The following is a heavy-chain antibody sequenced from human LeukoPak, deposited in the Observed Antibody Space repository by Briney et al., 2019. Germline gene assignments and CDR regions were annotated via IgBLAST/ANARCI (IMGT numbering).Heavy chain of an antibody. Sequence: GGSLRLSCAASGFTFSSYAMSWVRQAPGKGLEWVSAISGSGGSTYYADSVKGRFTISRDNSKNTLYLQMNSLRAEDTAVYYCAKEVREYYDSSGYYYVFDYWGQGTLVTVSS. CDR2: ISGSGGST. V-gene: IGHV3-23*01. D-gene: IGHD3-22*01. J-gene: IGHJ4*02. CDR1: GFTFSSYA. CDR3: AKEVREYYDSSGYYYVFDY.